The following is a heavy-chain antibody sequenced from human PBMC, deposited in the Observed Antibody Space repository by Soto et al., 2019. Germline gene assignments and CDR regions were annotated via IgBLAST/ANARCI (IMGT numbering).Heavy chain of an antibody. J-gene: IGHJ6*02. CDR3: VKGPRMAAANRYYGMDI. D-gene: IGHD2-15*01. V-gene: IGHV3-30*18. Sequence: QVQLVESGGGVVQPGWSLRLSCAASGFSISDYGMEWVRQAPGKGLEWVALISYDGSNTYYADSVKGRFTISRDNSKDTVYLQMNSLRAEDTAVYYCVKGPRMAAANRYYGMDIWGHGTTVTVS. CDR1: GFSISDYG. CDR2: ISYDGSNT.